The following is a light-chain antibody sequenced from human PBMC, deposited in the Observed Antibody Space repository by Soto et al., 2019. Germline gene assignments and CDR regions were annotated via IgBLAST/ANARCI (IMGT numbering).Light chain of an antibody. J-gene: IGKJ1*01. CDR3: QQYNRYWT. CDR2: AAS. Sequence: DIQMTQSPSSLSASVGDRVTITCRASQGIRDYLAWYQQKPGKVPSLLIYAASTLQSGVPSRFRGSGSGTEFTLTISSLQSDDFASYYCQQYNRYWTFGEGTKVDIK. V-gene: IGKV1-27*01. CDR1: QGIRDY.